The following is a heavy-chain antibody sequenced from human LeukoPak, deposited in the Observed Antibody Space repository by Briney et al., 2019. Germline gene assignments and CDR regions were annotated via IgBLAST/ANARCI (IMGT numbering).Heavy chain of an antibody. CDR2: IDAGNGTT. J-gene: IGHJ5*02. CDR1: GYTFTSYA. V-gene: IGHV1-3*01. Sequence: ASLKVSCKASGYTFTSYAMHWARQARGQWREWMGWIDAGNGTTKYSQKFQGRVTITRDTSASTAYMERSSLRSEDTAVYYCARERARAYNWFDPWGQGDLGTVSA. CDR3: ARERARAYNWFDP.